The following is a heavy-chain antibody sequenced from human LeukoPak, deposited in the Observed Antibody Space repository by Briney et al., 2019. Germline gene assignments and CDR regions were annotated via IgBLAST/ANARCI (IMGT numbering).Heavy chain of an antibody. D-gene: IGHD5-24*01. CDR2: IYYSGST. J-gene: IGHJ4*02. V-gene: IGHV4-39*07. Sequence: PSETLSLTCTVSGGSVSSHRYYWGWLRQPPGKGLEWIGSIYYSGSTYYNPSLKSRVTISVDTSKNQFSLKLSSVTAADTAVYYCARARRARPDLFDYWGQGTLVTVSS. CDR3: ARARRARPDLFDY. CDR1: GGSVSSHRYY.